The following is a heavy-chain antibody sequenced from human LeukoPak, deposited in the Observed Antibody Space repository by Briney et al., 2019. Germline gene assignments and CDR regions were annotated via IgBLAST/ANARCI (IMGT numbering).Heavy chain of an antibody. CDR1: GGSISSYY. J-gene: IGHJ4*02. V-gene: IGHV4-59*01. CDR3: ARNPDILTGPLYYFDY. CDR2: IYYSGST. D-gene: IGHD3-9*01. Sequence: SETLSPTCTVSGGSISSYYWSWIRQPPGKGLEWIGYIYYSGSTNYNPSLKSRVTISVDTSKNQFSLKLSSVTAADTAVYYCARNPDILTGPLYYFDYWGQGTLVTVSS.